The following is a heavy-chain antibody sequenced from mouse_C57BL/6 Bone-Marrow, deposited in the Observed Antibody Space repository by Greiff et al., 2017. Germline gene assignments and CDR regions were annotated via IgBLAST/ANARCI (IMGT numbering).Heavy chain of an antibody. D-gene: IGHD2-14*01. J-gene: IGHJ2*01. V-gene: IGHV14-3*01. CDR3: ARWGYGDY. Sequence: EVQLVESVAELVRPGASVKLSCTASGFKIKNTYMHWVKQRPEQGLEWIGRIDPANGNTKYAPKFQGKATITADTSSNTAYLQLSSLTAEDTAIYYCARWGYGDYWGQGTTLTVSS. CDR2: IDPANGNT. CDR1: GFKIKNTY.